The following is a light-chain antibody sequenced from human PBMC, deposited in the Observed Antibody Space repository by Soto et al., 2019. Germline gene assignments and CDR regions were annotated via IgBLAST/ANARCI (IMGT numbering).Light chain of an antibody. CDR3: QQRRT. CDR1: QSFISY. J-gene: IGKJ5*01. CDR2: DAS. V-gene: IGKV3-11*01. Sequence: EIVLTQSPATLSLSPGERATLSCRASQSFISYLAWYQQKPGQAPRLLIYDASNRATGIPARFSGSGSGTDFTLTISSLEPEDFAVYYCQQRRTFGQGTRLEIK.